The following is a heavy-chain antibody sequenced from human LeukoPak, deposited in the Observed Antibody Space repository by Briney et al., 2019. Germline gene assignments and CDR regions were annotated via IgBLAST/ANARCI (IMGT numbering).Heavy chain of an antibody. CDR2: ISGGGGST. J-gene: IGHJ6*02. D-gene: IGHD2-15*01. Sequence: GGSLRLSCAASGFTFSNYMMHWVRQAPGKGLEWVSAISGGGGSTYYADSVKGRFTISRDNSKNTLYLQMNSLRAEDTAVYYCARGYCSGGSCPYYYYYGMDVWGQGTTVTVSS. CDR1: GFTFSNYM. V-gene: IGHV3-23*01. CDR3: ARGYCSGGSCPYYYYYGMDV.